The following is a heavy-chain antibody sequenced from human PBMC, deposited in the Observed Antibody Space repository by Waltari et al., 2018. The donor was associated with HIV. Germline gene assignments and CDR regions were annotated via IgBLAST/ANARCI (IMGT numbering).Heavy chain of an antibody. V-gene: IGHV3-23*01. CDR3: ARIYVSGAFDI. Sequence: EAQLLESGGGLVQPGGSLRVSFVGSGFTFSNYAMIWVRQAPGKGLELVSAIAASYPNTYYSDSVRGRFTVSKDNSENSLHLQMNSLRAEDTALYYCARIYVSGAFDIWGQGTVVTVSS. CDR1: GFTFSNYA. D-gene: IGHD3-10*01. CDR2: IAASYPNT. J-gene: IGHJ3*02.